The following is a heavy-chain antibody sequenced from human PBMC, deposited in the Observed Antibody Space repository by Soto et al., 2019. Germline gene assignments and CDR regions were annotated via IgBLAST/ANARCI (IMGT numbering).Heavy chain of an antibody. V-gene: IGHV2-26*01. CDR3: ARVDCSGGSCYSGYWFDP. D-gene: IGHD2-15*01. CDR1: GFSLSNARMG. Sequence: QVTLKESGPELVKPTETLTLTGTVSGFSLSNARMGVSWIRQPPGKALEWLAHIFSNDEKSYSTSLKSRLTISKDTSKSQVVLTMTNMDPVDTATYYCARVDCSGGSCYSGYWFDPWGQGTLVTVSS. J-gene: IGHJ5*02. CDR2: IFSNDEK.